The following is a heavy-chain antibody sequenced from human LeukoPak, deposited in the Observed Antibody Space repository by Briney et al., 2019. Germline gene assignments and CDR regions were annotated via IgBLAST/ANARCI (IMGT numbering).Heavy chain of an antibody. CDR3: ARDRVVATIDEIDYYYYYGMDV. V-gene: IGHV4-4*02. CDR2: TYHSGST. Sequence: PSGTLSLTCAVSGGSISSSNWWSWVRQPPGKGLEWIGETYHSGSTNYNLSLKSRVTISVDKSKNQFSLKLSSVTAADTAVYYCARDRVVATIDEIDYYYYYGMDVWGKGTTVTVSS. D-gene: IGHD5-12*01. J-gene: IGHJ6*04. CDR1: GGSISSSNW.